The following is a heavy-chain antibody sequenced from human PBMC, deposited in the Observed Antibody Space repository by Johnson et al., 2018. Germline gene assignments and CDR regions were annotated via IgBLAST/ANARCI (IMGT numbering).Heavy chain of an antibody. D-gene: IGHD3-9*01. CDR2: SGST. Sequence: QVQLRESGPGLVKPSETLSLTCSVSGGSISGYYWSWVRQPPGKGLEGIGYSGSTDDNPSLKSRITITVARSKSQFSLKLRSVTAADTAVYYCARSPTDVLTGYYYMDVWGKGTTVIVSS. J-gene: IGHJ6*03. V-gene: IGHV4-59*01. CDR1: GGSISGYY. CDR3: ARSPTDVLTGYYYMDV.